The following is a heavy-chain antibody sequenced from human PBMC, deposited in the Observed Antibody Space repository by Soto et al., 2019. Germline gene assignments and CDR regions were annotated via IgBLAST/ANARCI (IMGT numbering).Heavy chain of an antibody. D-gene: IGHD6-13*01. CDR3: ARERLAAAGTRREGYYYYGMDV. V-gene: IGHV1-8*01. J-gene: IGHJ6*02. CDR2: INPNSGTT. CDR1: GYTFTSYD. Sequence: ASVKVSCKASGYTFTSYDINWVRQATGQGLEWMGGINPNSGTTGYAQKFQGRVTITADESTSTAYMELSSLRSEDTAVYYCARERLAAAGTRREGYYYYGMDVWGQGTTVTVSS.